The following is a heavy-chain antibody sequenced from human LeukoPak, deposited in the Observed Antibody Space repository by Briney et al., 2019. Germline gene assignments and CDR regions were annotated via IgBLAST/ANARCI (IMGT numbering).Heavy chain of an antibody. J-gene: IGHJ4*02. D-gene: IGHD2-2*02. Sequence: PGGSLRLSCAASGFTFSEQYMTWIRQAPGKGLEWVSYISSGGSTISYADSVKGRFTISRDNAKNSLYLQVNSLRADDTAVYYCAKVKGEYCSSTSCYTLGFDYWGQGTLVTVSS. CDR1: GFTFSEQY. CDR2: ISSGGSTI. CDR3: AKVKGEYCSSTSCYTLGFDY. V-gene: IGHV3-11*04.